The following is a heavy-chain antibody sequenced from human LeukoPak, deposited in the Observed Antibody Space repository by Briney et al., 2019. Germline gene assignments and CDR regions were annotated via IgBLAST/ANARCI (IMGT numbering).Heavy chain of an antibody. D-gene: IGHD6-13*01. J-gene: IGHJ6*03. CDR2: LDPEGGGL. V-gene: IGHV1-24*01. CDR1: GNSLIYLS. Sequence: ASVKVSCQVSGNSLIYLSMHWVRQAPGKGLEWLGGLDPEGGGLIYAQNFQGRVIMTEDTSTDTAYMELSSLKSEDTGVYYCATVFQQRGYYYMYVWGKGTTVTVSS. CDR3: ATVFQQRGYYYMYV.